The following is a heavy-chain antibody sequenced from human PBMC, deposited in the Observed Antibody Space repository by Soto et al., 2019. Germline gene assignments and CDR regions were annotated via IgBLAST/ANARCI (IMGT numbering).Heavy chain of an antibody. J-gene: IGHJ5*02. CDR3: ARGWMVRGFAQSTTKTIGSQRIDP. Sequence: SETLSLTCAVYGGSFSGYYWSWIRQPPGKGLEWIGEINHSGSTNYNPSLKSRVTISVDTSKNQFSLKLSSVTAADTAVYYCARGWMVRGFAQSTTKTIGSQRIDPWGQGTLVTVSS. CDR1: GGSFSGYY. D-gene: IGHD3-10*01. CDR2: INHSGST. V-gene: IGHV4-34*01.